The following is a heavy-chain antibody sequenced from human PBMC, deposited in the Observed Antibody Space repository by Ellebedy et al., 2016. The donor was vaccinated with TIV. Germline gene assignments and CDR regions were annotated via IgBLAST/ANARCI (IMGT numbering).Heavy chain of an antibody. Sequence: GESLKISCAASGFTFSSYWRSWVRQAPGKGLEWVANIKQDGSEKYYVDSVKGRFTISRDNAKNTLYLQMNSLRAEDRAVYYCARDAAGNGGKLDYWGQGALVTVSS. V-gene: IGHV3-7*03. J-gene: IGHJ4*02. D-gene: IGHD4-23*01. CDR2: IKQDGSEK. CDR1: GFTFSSYW. CDR3: ARDAAGNGGKLDY.